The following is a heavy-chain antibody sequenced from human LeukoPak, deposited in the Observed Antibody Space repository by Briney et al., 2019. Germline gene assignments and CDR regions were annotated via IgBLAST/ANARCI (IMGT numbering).Heavy chain of an antibody. CDR2: ISLTGLT. Sequence: SGTLSLTCGVSGGSISSTNWWSWVRQSLGQGLEWIGEISLTGLTNYNPSLKSRVTMALDKSKNHLSLNLTSVTATDTAVYYCSRENGAFSPFGYWGQGTLVTVSS. J-gene: IGHJ4*02. CDR3: SRENGAFSPFGY. V-gene: IGHV4-4*02. CDR1: GGSISSTNW. D-gene: IGHD2-8*01.